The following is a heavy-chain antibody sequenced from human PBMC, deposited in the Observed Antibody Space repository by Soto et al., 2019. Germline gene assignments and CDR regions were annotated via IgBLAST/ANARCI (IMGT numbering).Heavy chain of an antibody. D-gene: IGHD2-2*01. CDR2: IRGSGGNT. V-gene: IGHV3-23*01. CDR3: AKGYCSSTSCYVGYFQH. Sequence: PGGSLRLSCAASGFTFSTYVMSCVRQAPGKGPEWVSAIRGSGGNTYYADSVKGRFTISRDNSKNTVYLQMNSLRAEDTAVYYCAKGYCSSTSCYVGYFQHWGQGTLVTVSS. CDR1: GFTFSTYV. J-gene: IGHJ1*01.